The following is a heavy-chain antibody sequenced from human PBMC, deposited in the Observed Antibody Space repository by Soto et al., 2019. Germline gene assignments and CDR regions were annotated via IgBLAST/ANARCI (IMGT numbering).Heavy chain of an antibody. V-gene: IGHV1-46*01. Sequence: QVQLVQSGAVVTKPGASVKVSCKASGYTFTNHYRHWVRQAPGQGLQWMGVINPSGGRTDYAQTFQGRVTMTRDTPTSTVYMEVSSLRSEASSVFYCAREGNGDHLAPSYDFDYWCQGTRVTFSS. CDR2: INPSGGRT. J-gene: IGHJ4*02. CDR1: GYTFTNHY. D-gene: IGHD2-21*01. CDR3: AREGNGDHLAPSYDFDY.